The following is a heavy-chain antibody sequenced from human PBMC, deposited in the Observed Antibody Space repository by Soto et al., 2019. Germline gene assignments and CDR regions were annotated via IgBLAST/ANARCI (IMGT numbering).Heavy chain of an antibody. CDR2: IIPIFGTA. CDR1: GGTFSSYA. V-gene: IGHV1-69*01. Sequence: QVQLVQSGAEVKKPGSSVNVSCKASGGTFSSYAISWVRQAPGHGLEWMGGIIPIFGTANYAQKFQGRVTITEDESTRTADMELSSLRYEDTAVYYCARVGYTSSWYDSPLDSWGQGTLVTVSS. D-gene: IGHD6-13*01. J-gene: IGHJ4*02. CDR3: ARVGYTSSWYDSPLDS.